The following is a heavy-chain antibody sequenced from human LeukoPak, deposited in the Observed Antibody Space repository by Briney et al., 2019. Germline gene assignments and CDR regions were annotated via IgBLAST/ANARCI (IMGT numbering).Heavy chain of an antibody. Sequence: PGGSLRLSCAASGFSFSRYSMTWVRQAPGKGLEWVSAITDSGVYTNYADSVEGRFTISRDNSNNRLYLQMNSLRAEDTALYYCAQSVGHSYGNFDYWGQGALVIVSP. J-gene: IGHJ4*02. V-gene: IGHV3-23*01. CDR3: AQSVGHSYGNFDY. CDR2: ITDSGVYT. CDR1: GFSFSRYS. D-gene: IGHD5-18*01.